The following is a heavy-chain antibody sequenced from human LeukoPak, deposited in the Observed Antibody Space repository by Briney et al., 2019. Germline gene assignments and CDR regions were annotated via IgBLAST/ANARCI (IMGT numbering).Heavy chain of an antibody. V-gene: IGHV3-21*04. CDR1: GFTFSTYS. Sequence: GGSLRLSCAASGFTFSTYSMNWGREAPGEGGEWGSSISSSRDIYYTDSVKGRFTISRDNSKNTLYLQMNSLRAEDTAVYYCAKDRVIYYDFWSGYHYSYMDVWGKGTTVPVSS. D-gene: IGHD3-3*01. CDR2: ISSSRDI. J-gene: IGHJ6*03. CDR3: AKDRVIYYDFWSGYHYSYMDV.